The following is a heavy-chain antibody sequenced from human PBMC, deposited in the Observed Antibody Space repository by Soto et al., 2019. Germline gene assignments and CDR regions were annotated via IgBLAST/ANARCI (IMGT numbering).Heavy chain of an antibody. CDR3: VRQGIGNVHGLVDV. D-gene: IGHD1-1*01. V-gene: IGHV4-59*08. J-gene: IGHJ6*02. Sequence: QVQQQESGPGLVKPSETLSLTCTVSSDSSITHNWSWIRQTPGKGLEWIGYIYKTGGTSYNPSLKPRVSISMDTSTNPLSLKLSSVTAADTAVYYCVRQGIGNVHGLVDVWGQGTTVTVSS. CDR2: IYKTGGT. CDR1: SDSSITHN.